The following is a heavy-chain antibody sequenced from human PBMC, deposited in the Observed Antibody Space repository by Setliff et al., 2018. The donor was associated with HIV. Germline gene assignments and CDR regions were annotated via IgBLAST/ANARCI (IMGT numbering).Heavy chain of an antibody. CDR3: ARDQTGVAAAAFGGGSAWSDEGFDI. CDR2: IIPMYNIP. CDR1: GGTLSNYV. V-gene: IGHV1-69*13. D-gene: IGHD6-13*01. Sequence: SVKVSCKTSGGTLSNYVITWVRQAPGQGLEWMGMIIPMYNIPAYAQKFQGRVTFTADESTSTAYMELSSLSSEDTAVYYCARDQTGVAAAAFGGGSAWSDEGFDIWGQGTTVT. J-gene: IGHJ3*02.